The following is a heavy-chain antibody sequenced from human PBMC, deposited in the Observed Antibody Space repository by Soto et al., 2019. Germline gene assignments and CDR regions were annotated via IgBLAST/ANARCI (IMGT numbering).Heavy chain of an antibody. CDR2: IYYSGST. CDR3: AITFYSSPPVPFDYYYYYMDV. Sequence: SETLSLTCTVSGGSISSSSYYWGWIRQPPGKGLEWIGSIYYSGSTYYNPSLKSRVTISVDTSKNQFSLKLSSVTAADTAVYYCAITFYSSPPVPFDYYYYYMDVWGKGTTVTVSS. J-gene: IGHJ6*03. V-gene: IGHV4-39*01. D-gene: IGHD6-13*01. CDR1: GGSISSSSYY.